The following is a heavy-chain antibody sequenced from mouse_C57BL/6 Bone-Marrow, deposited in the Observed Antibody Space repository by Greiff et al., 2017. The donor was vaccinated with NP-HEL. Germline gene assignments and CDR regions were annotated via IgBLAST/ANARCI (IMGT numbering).Heavy chain of an antibody. CDR3: ARDWIPYDGYYGFDY. CDR2: ISDGGSYT. D-gene: IGHD2-3*01. CDR1: GFTFSSYA. J-gene: IGHJ2*01. V-gene: IGHV5-4*01. Sequence: EVHLVESGGGLVKPGGSLKLSCAASGFTFSSYAMSWVRQTPEKRLEWVATISDGGSYTYYPDNVKGRFTISRDNAKNKLYLQMSHLKSEDTAMYYCARDWIPYDGYYGFDYWGQGTTLTVSS.